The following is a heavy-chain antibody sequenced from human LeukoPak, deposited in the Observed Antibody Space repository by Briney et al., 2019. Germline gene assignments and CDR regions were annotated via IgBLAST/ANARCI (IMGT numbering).Heavy chain of an antibody. CDR2: ISGSSSYI. J-gene: IGHJ4*02. CDR3: ARFRPRTYYYDSSGQGTFDY. D-gene: IGHD3-22*01. V-gene: IGHV3-21*01. CDR1: GFTFSSYS. Sequence: GGSLRLSCAASGFTFSSYSMNWVRQAPGKGLEWVSSISGSSSYIYYADSVKGRFTTSRANAKNSLYLQMNSLRAEDTAVYYCARFRPRTYYYDSSGQGTFDYWGQGTLVTVSS.